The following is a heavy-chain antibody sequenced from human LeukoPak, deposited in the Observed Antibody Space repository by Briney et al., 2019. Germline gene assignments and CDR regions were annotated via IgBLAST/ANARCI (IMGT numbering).Heavy chain of an antibody. V-gene: IGHV4-59*01. CDR1: GGSISSYY. CDR3: ARSALPGGTYDY. J-gene: IGHJ4*02. Sequence: SETLSLTCTVSGGSISSYYWSWIRQPPGKGLEWIGYIYYSGSTNHNPSLKSRVTISVDTSKNQFSLKLSSVTAADTAVYYCARSALPGGTYDYWGQGTLVTVSS. D-gene: IGHD1-14*01. CDR2: IYYSGST.